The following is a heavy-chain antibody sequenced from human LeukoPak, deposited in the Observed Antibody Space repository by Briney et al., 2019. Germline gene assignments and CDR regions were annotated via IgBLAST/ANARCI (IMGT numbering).Heavy chain of an antibody. D-gene: IGHD1-26*01. CDR3: ARRVRGTFLIDY. CDR2: INPNSGGT. Sequence: ASVKVSCKASGYTFTGYHMHWVRQAPGQGLELMGWINPNSGGTNYAQKFQGRVTMTRDTSITTAYMELSRLRSDDTAVYYCARRVRGTFLIDYWGQGTLVTVSS. V-gene: IGHV1-2*02. CDR1: GYTFTGYH. J-gene: IGHJ4*02.